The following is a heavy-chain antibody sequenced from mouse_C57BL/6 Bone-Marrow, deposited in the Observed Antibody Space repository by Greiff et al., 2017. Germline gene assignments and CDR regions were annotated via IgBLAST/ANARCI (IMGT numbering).Heavy chain of an antibody. V-gene: IGHV1-76*01. J-gene: IGHJ4*01. D-gene: IGHD3-1*01. CDR3: ARSGAMDY. Sequence: VKLMESGAELVRPGASVKLSCKASGYTFTDYYINWVKQRPGQGLEWIARIYPGSGNTYYNEKFKGKATLTAEKSSSTAYMQLSSLTSEDSAVYCCARSGAMDYWGQGTSVTVSS. CDR1: GYTFTDYY. CDR2: IYPGSGNT.